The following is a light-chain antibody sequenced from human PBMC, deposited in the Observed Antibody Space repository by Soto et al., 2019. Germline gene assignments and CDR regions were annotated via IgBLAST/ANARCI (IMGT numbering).Light chain of an antibody. CDR2: AAS. V-gene: IGKV1-39*01. CDR3: QQSYSSPRT. CDR1: QSISSY. Sequence: DIQMTQSPSSLSASVGDRVTITCRASQSISSYLNWYHQKPGKAPKLLIYAASSLQSGVPSRFSGSGSGTDFTLTISSLQPEDCATYFCQQSYSSPRTFGQGTKLEIK. J-gene: IGKJ2*02.